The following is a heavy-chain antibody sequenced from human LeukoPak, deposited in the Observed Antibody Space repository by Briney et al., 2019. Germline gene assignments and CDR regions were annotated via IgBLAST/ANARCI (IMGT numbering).Heavy chain of an antibody. V-gene: IGHV3-23*01. CDR3: AKRGVVIRVILVGFHKEAYYFDS. D-gene: IGHD3-22*01. CDR2: ISGSGGGT. Sequence: GGSLRLSCAVAGITLSNYVMSWVRQAPGKGLEWVAGISGSGGGTNYADSVKGRFTISGDNPRNTLYLQMNSLRAEDTAVYFCAKRGVVIRVILVGFHKEAYYFDSWGQGALVTVSS. J-gene: IGHJ4*02. CDR1: GITLSNYV.